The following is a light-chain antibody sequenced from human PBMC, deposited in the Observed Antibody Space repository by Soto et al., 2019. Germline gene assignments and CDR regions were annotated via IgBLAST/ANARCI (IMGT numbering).Light chain of an antibody. J-gene: IGKJ1*01. V-gene: IGKV3-15*01. CDR2: HSS. CDR3: QLDYRWPRA. CDR1: QSITTH. Sequence: IEMTQSPATLSLSTGDRATLSCRASQSITTHLAWYQQRPGQAPRLLIYHSSTRATGVPTRFSGSGSGTDFTLANDCLQSEDLAVYYCQLDYRWPRAFGQGTKVDIK.